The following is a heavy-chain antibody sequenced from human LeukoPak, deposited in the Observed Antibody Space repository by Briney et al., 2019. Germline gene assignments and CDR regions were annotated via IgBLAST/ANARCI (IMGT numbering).Heavy chain of an antibody. Sequence: GGSLRLSCAASGFTFSSYSMNWVRQAPGKGLEWVSYISSSSTIYYADSVKGRFTISRDNAKNSLYLQMNSLRAEDTAVYYCARSGEIYCSGGSCYYYWGQGTLVTVSS. CDR1: GFTFSSYS. CDR2: ISSSSTI. D-gene: IGHD2-15*01. CDR3: ARSGEIYCSGGSCYYY. J-gene: IGHJ4*02. V-gene: IGHV3-48*01.